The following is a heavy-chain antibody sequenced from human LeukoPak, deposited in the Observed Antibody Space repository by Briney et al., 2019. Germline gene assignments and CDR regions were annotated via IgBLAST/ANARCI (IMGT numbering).Heavy chain of an antibody. V-gene: IGHV1-2*02. CDR2: INPNSGDT. J-gene: IGHJ4*02. CDR1: GYSFIDYY. Sequence: GASVKVSCKASGYSFIDYYIHWVRQAPGQGLEWVGWINPNSGDTNFAQHFLGRVAMTRDTSISTAYMELSRLTSDDTAVYFCARGSPIAYGGIDYWGQGTLVTVSS. CDR3: ARGSPIAYGGIDY. D-gene: IGHD4-23*01.